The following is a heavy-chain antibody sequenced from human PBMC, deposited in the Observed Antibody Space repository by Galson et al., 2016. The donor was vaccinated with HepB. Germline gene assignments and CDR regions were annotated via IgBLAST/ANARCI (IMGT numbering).Heavy chain of an antibody. CDR1: GGSFSAYY. J-gene: IGHJ3*02. V-gene: IGHV4-34*01. CDR2: INRSGTT. Sequence: SETLSPTCALYGGSFSAYYWSCIRHPPGKGLEWLGQINRSGTTNYNPSLKSRVPMSVNTSMNHLPLTLTSVTPAVTAVYYCARSPYYYDSSGYYYSFAFDIWGQGTMVTVSS. D-gene: IGHD3-22*01. CDR3: ARSPYYYDSSGYYYSFAFDI.